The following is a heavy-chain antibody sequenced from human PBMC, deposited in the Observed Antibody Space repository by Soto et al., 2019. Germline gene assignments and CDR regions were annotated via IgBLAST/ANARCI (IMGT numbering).Heavy chain of an antibody. J-gene: IGHJ3*02. D-gene: IGHD3-10*01. CDR1: GGSISSYY. CDR2: IYYSGST. V-gene: IGHV4-59*01. CDR3: ARMLGYYYGSGPPTEDDAFDI. Sequence: SETLSLTCTVSGGSISSYYWSWIRQPPGKGLEWIGYIYYSGSTNYNPSLKSRVTISVDTSKNQFSLKLSSVTAADTAVYYCARMLGYYYGSGPPTEDDAFDIWGQGTMVTVS.